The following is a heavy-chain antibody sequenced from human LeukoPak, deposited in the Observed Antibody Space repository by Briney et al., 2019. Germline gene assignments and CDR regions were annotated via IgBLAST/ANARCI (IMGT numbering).Heavy chain of an antibody. CDR1: GYTLTSYG. CDR2: ISAYNGNT. Sequence: GASVKVSCKASGYTLTSYGISWVRQAPGQGLEWMGWISAYNGNTNYAQKLQGRVTMTTDTSTSTAYMELRSLRSDDTAVYYCARVLTCSGGSCYEIDYWGQGTLVTVSS. V-gene: IGHV1-18*01. D-gene: IGHD2-15*01. J-gene: IGHJ4*02. CDR3: ARVLTCSGGSCYEIDY.